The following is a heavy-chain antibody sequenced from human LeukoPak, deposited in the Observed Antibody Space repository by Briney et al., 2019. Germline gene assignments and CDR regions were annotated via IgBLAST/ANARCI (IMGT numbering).Heavy chain of an antibody. CDR3: ATGGQGVTYNYAHPPPYYFDF. CDR2: IKQDGSET. J-gene: IGHJ4*02. Sequence: GGSLRLSCAASGFTFTSYWMNWVRQAPGKGLEWVADIKQDGSETFYVDSVKGRFTISRDNAKNSLYLQMNSLRAEDSAVYYCATGGQGVTYNYAHPPPYYFDFWGQGTLVTVSS. CDR1: GFTFTSYW. V-gene: IGHV3-7*01. D-gene: IGHD5-18*01.